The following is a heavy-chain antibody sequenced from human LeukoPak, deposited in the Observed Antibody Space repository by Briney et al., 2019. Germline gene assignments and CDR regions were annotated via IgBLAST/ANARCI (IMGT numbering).Heavy chain of an antibody. Sequence: KAGGSLRLSCAASGFTLSSYEMNWVRQAPGKGLEWVSSISSSSSYIYYADSVKGRFTISRDNAKNSLYLQMNSLRAEDTAVYYCARDHGFGEWERRYDAFDIWGQGTMVTVSS. D-gene: IGHD3-10*01. CDR1: GFTLSSYE. CDR3: ARDHGFGEWERRYDAFDI. J-gene: IGHJ3*02. V-gene: IGHV3-21*01. CDR2: ISSSSSYI.